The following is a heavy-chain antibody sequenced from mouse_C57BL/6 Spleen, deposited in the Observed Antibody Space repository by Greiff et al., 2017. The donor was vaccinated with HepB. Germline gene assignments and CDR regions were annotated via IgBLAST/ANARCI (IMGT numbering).Heavy chain of an antibody. D-gene: IGHD1-1*01. Sequence: QVQLQQSGPELVKTGASVKISCKASGYAFSSSWMNWVKQRPGKGLEWIGRIYPGDGDTNYNGKFKGKATLTADKSSSTAYMQLSSLTSEDSAVYFCAGFYGSSFDYWGQGTTLTVSS. CDR2: IYPGDGDT. CDR1: GYAFSSSW. V-gene: IGHV1-82*01. CDR3: AGFYGSSFDY. J-gene: IGHJ2*01.